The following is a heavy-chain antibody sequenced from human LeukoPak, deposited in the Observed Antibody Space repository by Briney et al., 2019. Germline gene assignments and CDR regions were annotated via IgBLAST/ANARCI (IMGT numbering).Heavy chain of an antibody. D-gene: IGHD4-17*01. V-gene: IGHV3-33*06. Sequence: GRSLRLSCAASGFTFSSYGMHWVRQAPDKGLEWVAIIWYDGSNKFYADSVKGRFTISRDNSKNTLYLQMNSLRAEDTAVYYCAKLRIPTVTTIYYYGMDVWGQGTTVTVSS. CDR1: GFTFSSYG. CDR3: AKLRIPTVTTIYYYGMDV. CDR2: IWYDGSNK. J-gene: IGHJ6*02.